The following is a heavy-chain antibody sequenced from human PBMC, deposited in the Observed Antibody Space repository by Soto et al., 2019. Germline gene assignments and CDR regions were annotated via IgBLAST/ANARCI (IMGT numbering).Heavy chain of an antibody. D-gene: IGHD3-9*01. CDR1: GFTFSNAW. CDR2: IKSKTDGGTT. CDR3: TTDSYYDILTGYSSYGMDV. V-gene: IGHV3-15*01. Sequence: PGGSVRLSCAASGFTFSNAWMSWVRQAPGKGLEWVGRIKSKTDGGTTDYAAPVKGRFTISRGDSKNTLYLQMNSLKTEDTAVYYCTTDSYYDILTGYSSYGMDVWGQGTTVTVSS. J-gene: IGHJ6*02.